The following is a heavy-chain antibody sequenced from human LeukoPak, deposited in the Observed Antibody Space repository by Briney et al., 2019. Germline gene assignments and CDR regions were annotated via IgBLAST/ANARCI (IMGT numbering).Heavy chain of an antibody. D-gene: IGHD5-12*01. CDR2: ISGSGGST. Sequence: PGGSLRLSCTASGFTFSNYAMSWVRQAPGKGLEWVSTISGSGGSTYYADSVKGRFTISRDNSKNTLYLQMNSLRAEDTAVYHCAKDRLRDAFDIWGQGTMVTVSS. CDR1: GFTFSNYA. J-gene: IGHJ3*02. V-gene: IGHV3-23*01. CDR3: AKDRLRDAFDI.